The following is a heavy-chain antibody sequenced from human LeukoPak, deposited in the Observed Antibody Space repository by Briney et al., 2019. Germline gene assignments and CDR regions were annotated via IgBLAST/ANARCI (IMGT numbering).Heavy chain of an antibody. J-gene: IGHJ4*02. V-gene: IGHV3-7*01. Sequence: GGSLRLSCAASGFTFSSYWMSWVRQAPGKGLEWVANIKQDGSEKYYVDSVKGRFTISRDNAKNSLYLQMNSLRAEDTAVYYCARVRFYSSSSRYFDYWGQGTLVTVSS. D-gene: IGHD6-6*01. CDR1: GFTFSSYW. CDR2: IKQDGSEK. CDR3: ARVRFYSSSSRYFDY.